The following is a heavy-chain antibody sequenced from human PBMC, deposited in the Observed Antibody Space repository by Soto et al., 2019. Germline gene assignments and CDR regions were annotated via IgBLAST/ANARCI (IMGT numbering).Heavy chain of an antibody. J-gene: IGHJ6*02. CDR2: IYSGGST. CDR1: GFAVSSKY. CDR3: AIYNFRGMDV. V-gene: IGHV3-53*01. Sequence: GGSLRLSCAASGFAVSSKYMTWVRQAPGKGLEWVSVIYSGGSTYYADSVKGRFTISRDNSKNTLYLQMNSLRAEDTAVYYCAIYNFRGMDVWGQGTTVTVSS. D-gene: IGHD1-20*01.